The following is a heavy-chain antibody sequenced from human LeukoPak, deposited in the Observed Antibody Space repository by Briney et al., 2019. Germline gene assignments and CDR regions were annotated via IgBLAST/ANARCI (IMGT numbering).Heavy chain of an antibody. D-gene: IGHD4-23*01. Sequence: ASVKVSCKASGYTFTSYGISWVRQAPGQGLEWMGWISAYNGNTNYAQKLQGRVTMTTDTSTSTAYMELRSLRSDDTAVYYCARERPNTYGGMGKGGMDVWGQGTTVTVSS. J-gene: IGHJ6*02. CDR3: ARERPNTYGGMGKGGMDV. CDR2: ISAYNGNT. V-gene: IGHV1-18*01. CDR1: GYTFTSYG.